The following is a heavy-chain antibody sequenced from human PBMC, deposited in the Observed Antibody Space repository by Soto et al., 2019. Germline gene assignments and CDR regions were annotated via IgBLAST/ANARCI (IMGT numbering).Heavy chain of an antibody. J-gene: IGHJ4*02. V-gene: IGHV3-7*03. CDR2: IKQDGSEK. Sequence: PGGSLRLSCAASGFTFSSYWMSWVRQAPGKGLERVANIKQDGSEKFYVDSVKGRFTISRDNAQNSLYLQMNSLRAEDTAVYFCAKNKMEGVDYFDYWGQGTLVTVSS. CDR1: GFTFSSYW. CDR3: AKNKMEGVDYFDY. D-gene: IGHD3-10*01.